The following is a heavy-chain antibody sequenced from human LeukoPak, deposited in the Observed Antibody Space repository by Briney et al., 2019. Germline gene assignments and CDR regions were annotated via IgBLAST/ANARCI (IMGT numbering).Heavy chain of an antibody. Sequence: VASVKVSCKASGGTFSSYAISWVRQAPGQGLEWMGGIIPIFGTANYAQKFQGRVTITADESTSTAYMELSSLRSEDTAVYYCARDFDGDYVLDYWGQGTLVTVSS. CDR1: GGTFSSYA. J-gene: IGHJ4*02. V-gene: IGHV1-69*01. D-gene: IGHD4-17*01. CDR3: ARDFDGDYVLDY. CDR2: IIPIFGTA.